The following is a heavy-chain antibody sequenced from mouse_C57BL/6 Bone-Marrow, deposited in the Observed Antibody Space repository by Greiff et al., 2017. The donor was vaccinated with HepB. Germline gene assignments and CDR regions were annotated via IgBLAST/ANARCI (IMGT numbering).Heavy chain of an antibody. CDR2: IRSKSNNYAT. J-gene: IGHJ1*03. CDR3: VTTVVATNWYFDV. Sequence: GGGLVQPKGSLKLSCAASGFSFNTYAMNWVRQAPGKGLEWVARIRSKSNNYATYYADSVKDRFTISREDSESMLYLQMNNLKTEDTAMYYCVTTVVATNWYFDVWGTGTTVTVSS. CDR1: GFSFNTYA. D-gene: IGHD1-1*01. V-gene: IGHV10-1*01.